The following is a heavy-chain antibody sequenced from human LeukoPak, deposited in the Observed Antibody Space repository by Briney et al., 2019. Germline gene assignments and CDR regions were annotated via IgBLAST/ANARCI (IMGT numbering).Heavy chain of an antibody. J-gene: IGHJ4*02. Sequence: SWFRQAPGKGLEWIGEINHSGSTNYNPSLKSRVTISVDTSKNQFSLKLSSVTAADTAVYYCASIVGATGYWGQGTLVTVSS. CDR3: ASIVGATGY. CDR2: INHSGST. V-gene: IGHV4-34*01. D-gene: IGHD1-26*01.